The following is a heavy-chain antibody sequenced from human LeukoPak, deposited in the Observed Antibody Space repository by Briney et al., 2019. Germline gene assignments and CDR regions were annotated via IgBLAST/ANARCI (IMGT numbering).Heavy chain of an antibody. V-gene: IGHV1-18*01. CDR3: TKGGAMVATVDF. D-gene: IGHD5-18*01. CDR1: GYTFTSHY. Sequence: ASVKVSCKASGYTFTSHYITWVRQAPGQGLEWVGWISAYNGRTNYAQKFQGRVTMTIDTSTTTAYVDLRSLTSDDTAIYYCTKGGAMVATVDFWGQGTLVTVSS. CDR2: ISAYNGRT. J-gene: IGHJ4*02.